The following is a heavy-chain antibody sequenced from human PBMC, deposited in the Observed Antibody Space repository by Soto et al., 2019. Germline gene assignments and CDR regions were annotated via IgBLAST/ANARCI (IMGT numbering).Heavy chain of an antibody. CDR3: AREREAAALYYYYGMDV. CDR2: INAGNGNT. D-gene: IGHD6-13*01. Sequence: ASVKVSCKASGYTFTSYAMHWVRQAPGQRLEWMGWINAGNGNTKYSQKFQGRVTITRDTSASTAYMELSSLRSEDTAVYYCAREREAAALYYYYGMDVWGQGTTVTVSS. J-gene: IGHJ6*02. V-gene: IGHV1-3*01. CDR1: GYTFTSYA.